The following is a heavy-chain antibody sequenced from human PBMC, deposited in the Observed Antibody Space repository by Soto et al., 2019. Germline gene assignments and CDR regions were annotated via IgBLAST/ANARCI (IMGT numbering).Heavy chain of an antibody. J-gene: IGHJ4*02. V-gene: IGHV1-46*01. CDR2: INPSGGST. Sequence: ASVKVSCQASGYTFTRYYMHLVRQAPGQGLEGMGIINPSGGSTSYAQKFQGRVTMTRDTSTSPVYMELSSLRSDDTAVYYCARDVPTHTGSSDDDFWGQGTLVTATS. CDR3: ARDVPTHTGSSDDDF. D-gene: IGHD6-6*01. CDR1: GYTFTRYY.